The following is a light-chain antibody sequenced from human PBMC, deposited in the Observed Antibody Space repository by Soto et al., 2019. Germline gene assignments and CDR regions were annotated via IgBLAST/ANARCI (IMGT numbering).Light chain of an antibody. V-gene: IGKV1-9*01. Sequence: IQLTQSPSSLSASVGDRVTITCRASQGISTYLAWYQQKPGKAPKLLIYAASTLQTGVPSRFSGSGSGTDFVLTISSLQPEDFAVYYCQQRSNWPTFGQGTRLEIK. CDR3: QQRSNWPT. CDR2: AAS. J-gene: IGKJ5*01. CDR1: QGISTY.